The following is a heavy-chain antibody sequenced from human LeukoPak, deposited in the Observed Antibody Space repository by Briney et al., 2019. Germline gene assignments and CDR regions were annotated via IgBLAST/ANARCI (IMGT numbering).Heavy chain of an antibody. CDR3: AGWSMGFDY. CDR1: GFTFSGYA. V-gene: IGHV3-30-3*01. CDR2: ISYDGSNK. Sequence: GGSLRLSCAASGFTFSGYAMHWVRQAPGKGLEWVAVISYDGSNKYYADSVKGRFTISRDNSKNTLYLQMNSLRAEDTAVYYCAGWSMGFDYWGQGTLVTVSS. D-gene: IGHD2-15*01. J-gene: IGHJ4*02.